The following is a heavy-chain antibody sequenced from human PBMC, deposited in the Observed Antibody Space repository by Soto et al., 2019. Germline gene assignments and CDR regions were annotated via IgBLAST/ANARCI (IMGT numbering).Heavy chain of an antibody. CDR2: IYWDDDK. Sequence: SGPTLVKPTQTLTLTCTFSGFSLSTSGVGVGWIRQPPGKALEWLALIYWDDDKRYSPSLKSRLTITKDTSKNQVVLTMTNMDPVDTATYYCAHSPVVAAPGGLVFFDYWGQGTLVTVSS. CDR3: AHSPVVAAPGGLVFFDY. D-gene: IGHD2-15*01. CDR1: GFSLSTSGVG. J-gene: IGHJ4*02. V-gene: IGHV2-5*02.